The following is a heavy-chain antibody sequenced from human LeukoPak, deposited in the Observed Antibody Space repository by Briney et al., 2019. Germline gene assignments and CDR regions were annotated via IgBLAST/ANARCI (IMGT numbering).Heavy chain of an antibody. Sequence: GGSLRLSCAASGFTFSSYAMHWVRQAPGKGLEYVSTISSNGGSTYYANSVKGRFTISRDNSKNTLYLQMGSLRPEDMAVYYCARDLSGWYYFDYWGQGTLVTVSS. V-gene: IGHV3-64*01. CDR2: ISSNGGST. CDR1: GFTFSSYA. D-gene: IGHD6-19*01. J-gene: IGHJ4*02. CDR3: ARDLSGWYYFDY.